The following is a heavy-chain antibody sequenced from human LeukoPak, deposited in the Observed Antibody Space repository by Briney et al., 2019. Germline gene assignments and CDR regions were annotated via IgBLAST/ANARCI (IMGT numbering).Heavy chain of an antibody. CDR3: ATLVGAIRSDY. Sequence: GGSLRLSCAASGFTFSSYSMNWVRQAPGKGLEWVSYISSSSPIYYLDSVKGRFTISRDNAKNSLYLQMNSLRAEDTAVYYCATLVGAIRSDYWGQGTLVTVSS. CDR1: GFTFSSYS. D-gene: IGHD1-26*01. CDR2: ISSSSPI. V-gene: IGHV3-48*04. J-gene: IGHJ4*02.